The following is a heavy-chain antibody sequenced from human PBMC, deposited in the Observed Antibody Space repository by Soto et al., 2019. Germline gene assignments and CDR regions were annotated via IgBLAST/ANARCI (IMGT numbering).Heavy chain of an antibody. CDR1: GGSISSYY. CDR2: IYYSGST. J-gene: IGHJ6*02. Sequence: PSETLSLTCTVSGGSISSYYWSWIRQPPGKGLEWIGYIYYSGSTNYNPSLKSRVTISVDTSKNQFSLKLSSVTAADTAVYYCARGEYGDYYYYGMDVWGQGTTVTVSS. CDR3: ARGEYGDYYYYGMDV. V-gene: IGHV4-59*01. D-gene: IGHD3-10*01.